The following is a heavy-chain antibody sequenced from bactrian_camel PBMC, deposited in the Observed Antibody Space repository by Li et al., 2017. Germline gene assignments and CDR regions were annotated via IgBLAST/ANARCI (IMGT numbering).Heavy chain of an antibody. CDR1: RYTFSAYC. CDR3: AATFSGFGCFGEDFREDRFGI. D-gene: IGHD1*01. Sequence: HVQLVESGGGSMQAGGSLRLSCDASRYTFSAYCMGWSRQAPGKEREGVAAIDSDGSTHYGDSVKGRFTVSRDNAGNTLSLQMTSLQPEDTAMYYCAATFSGFGCFGEDFREDRFGIWGQGTQVTVS. J-gene: IGHJ6*01. CDR2: IDSDGST. V-gene: IGHV3S9*01.